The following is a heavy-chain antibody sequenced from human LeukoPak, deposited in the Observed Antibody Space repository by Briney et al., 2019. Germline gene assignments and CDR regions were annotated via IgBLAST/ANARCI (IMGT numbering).Heavy chain of an antibody. D-gene: IGHD3-22*01. CDR1: GGSISSGGYY. CDR3: ARMVYYYDSSGSRTYYFDY. Sequence: SETLSLTCTVSGGSISSGGYYWSWIRQHPGKGLEWIGYIYYSGSTYYNPSLKSRVTISVDTSKNQFSLKLSSVTAADTAVYYCARMVYYYDSSGSRTYYFDYWAREPWSPSPQ. J-gene: IGHJ4*02. CDR2: IYYSGST. V-gene: IGHV4-31*03.